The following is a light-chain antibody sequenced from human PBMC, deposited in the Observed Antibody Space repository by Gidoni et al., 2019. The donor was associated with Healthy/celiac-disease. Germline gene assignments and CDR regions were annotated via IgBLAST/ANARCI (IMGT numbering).Light chain of an antibody. CDR3: QQSYSTPLV. V-gene: IGKV1-39*01. CDR2: AAS. J-gene: IGKJ2*01. Sequence: DIQMTQSPSSLSASVGDRVTITCRASQSISSYLNWYQQKPGKAPKLLIYAASSLQSGVPSRFSGSGSGTDFTLTISSLQPEEFATYYCQQSYSTPLVFGQGTKLEIK. CDR1: QSISSY.